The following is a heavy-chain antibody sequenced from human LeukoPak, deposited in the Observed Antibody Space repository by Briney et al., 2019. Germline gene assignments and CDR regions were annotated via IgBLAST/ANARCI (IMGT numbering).Heavy chain of an antibody. CDR1: GFTFSNYW. D-gene: IGHD3-3*01. Sequence: PGGSLRLSCAASGFTFSNYWMSWVRRAPGKGLEWVANIKQDGSETYYVDSVRGRFTISRDNAQNSLYLQMNSLRAEDTAVYYCARDFWSAYRVDFFDYWGQGILVTVSS. CDR3: ARDFWSAYRVDFFDY. J-gene: IGHJ4*02. CDR2: IKQDGSET. V-gene: IGHV3-7*01.